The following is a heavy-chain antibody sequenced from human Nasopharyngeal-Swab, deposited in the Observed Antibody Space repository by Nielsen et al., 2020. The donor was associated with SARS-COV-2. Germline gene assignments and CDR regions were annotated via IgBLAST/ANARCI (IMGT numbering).Heavy chain of an antibody. CDR2: ISSSSSYK. V-gene: IGHV3-21*06. CDR1: GFTFSSYS. Sequence: GESLKISCAASGFTFSSYSVNWVHQAPGKGLEWVSSISSSSSYKYYADSVKGRFTISRDNSNNLLYLQMNNLRAEDTAVYYCARDSGIGAYFYYGMDVWGQGTTVTVSS. D-gene: IGHD3-10*01. CDR3: ARDSGIGAYFYYGMDV. J-gene: IGHJ6*02.